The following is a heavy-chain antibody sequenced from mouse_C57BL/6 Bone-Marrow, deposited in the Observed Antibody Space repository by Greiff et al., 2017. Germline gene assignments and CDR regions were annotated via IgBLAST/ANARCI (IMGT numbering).Heavy chain of an antibody. CDR3: ARDRGTGYYAMDY. J-gene: IGHJ4*01. D-gene: IGHD3-1*01. V-gene: IGHV5-17*01. CDR2: ISSGSSTI. Sequence: EVQLVESGGGLVKPGGSLKLSCAASGFTFSDYGMHWVRQAPGKGLEWVAYISSGSSTIYYADTVKGRFTISRDNAKNTLFLQMTSLRSEDTAMYYCARDRGTGYYAMDYWGQGTSVTVSS. CDR1: GFTFSDYG.